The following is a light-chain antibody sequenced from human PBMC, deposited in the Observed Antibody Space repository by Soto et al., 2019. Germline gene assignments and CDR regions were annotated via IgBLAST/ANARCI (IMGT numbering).Light chain of an antibody. Sequence: EIVMTQSPATLSVSPGERVILSCRASQSVSDNLAWYQKKPGQAPRHLTYGASTRATTIPARFSGSGSGTDFTLTISSLQSEDFAVYYCQQSNNWPYTFGQGTKLDIK. J-gene: IGKJ2*01. V-gene: IGKV3-15*01. CDR2: GAS. CDR1: QSVSDN. CDR3: QQSNNWPYT.